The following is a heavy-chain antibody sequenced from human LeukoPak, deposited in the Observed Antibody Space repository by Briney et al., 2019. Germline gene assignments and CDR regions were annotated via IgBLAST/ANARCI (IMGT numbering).Heavy chain of an antibody. CDR3: AKDHAGYGMDV. CDR2: ISGSGDNT. V-gene: IGHV3-23*01. Sequence: QTGGSLRLSCAASGFTFTNYAMCWVRQAPGKGLEWVSAISGSGDNTYYADSVKGRFTISRDNSRNTLYLQMDSLRAEDTAVYYCAKDHAGYGMDVRGQGTTVTVSS. J-gene: IGHJ6*02. CDR1: GFTFTNYA.